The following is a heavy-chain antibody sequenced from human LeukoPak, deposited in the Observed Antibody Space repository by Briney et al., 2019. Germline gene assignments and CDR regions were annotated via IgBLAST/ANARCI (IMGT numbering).Heavy chain of an antibody. CDR1: GFTVSSNY. D-gene: IGHD4-17*01. Sequence: GGSLRLSCAASGFTVSSNYMSWVRQAPGKGLEWVSVIYSGGSTYYADSVKGRFTISRDNSKNTLYLQMNSLRAEDTAVYYCAKEAYHGEPDYWGQGTLVTVSS. CDR2: IYSGGST. J-gene: IGHJ4*02. V-gene: IGHV3-53*01. CDR3: AKEAYHGEPDY.